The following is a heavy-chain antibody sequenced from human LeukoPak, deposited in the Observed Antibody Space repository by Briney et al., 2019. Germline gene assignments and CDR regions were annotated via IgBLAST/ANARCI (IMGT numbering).Heavy chain of an antibody. CDR3: ARVYYYYDSSGYRARNWFDP. CDR2: INHSGST. Sequence: SETLSLTCAVYGGSFSGYYWSWIRQPPGKGLEWIGEINHSGSTNYNPSLKSRVTISVDTSKNQFSLKLSSVTAADTAVYYCARVYYYYDSSGYRARNWFDPWGQGTLVTVSS. CDR1: GGSFSGYY. V-gene: IGHV4-34*01. J-gene: IGHJ5*02. D-gene: IGHD3-22*01.